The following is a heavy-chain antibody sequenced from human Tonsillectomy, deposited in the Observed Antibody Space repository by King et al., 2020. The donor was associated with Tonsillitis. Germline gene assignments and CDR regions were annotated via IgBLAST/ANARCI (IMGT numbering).Heavy chain of an antibody. CDR1: GGSFSGYY. CDR2: INHSGST. Sequence: VQLQQWGAGLLKPSETLSLTCAVYGGSFSGYYWSWIRQPPGKGLEWIGEINHSGSTNYNPSLKSRVIISVDTSKNQFSLKLSSVTAADTAVYYCARNYDSSGYSDYWAREPRSPSPQ. J-gene: IGHJ4*02. D-gene: IGHD3-22*01. V-gene: IGHV4-34*01. CDR3: ARNYDSSGYSDY.